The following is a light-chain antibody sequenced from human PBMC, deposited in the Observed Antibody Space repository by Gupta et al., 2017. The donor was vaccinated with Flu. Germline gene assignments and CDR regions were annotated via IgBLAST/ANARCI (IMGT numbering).Light chain of an antibody. CDR2: WAS. J-gene: IGKJ2*01. V-gene: IGKV4-1*01. CDR3: QQEDSTPLA. Sequence: DIVMTQSPDSLAVSLGERATINCKSSQSVLYSSNNKNYLAWYQQKPGQPPKLLIYWASTRESGVPDRFSGSGSGTDFTLTISSRQAEDVAVYYCQQEDSTPLAFGQGTKMDIK. CDR1: QSVLYSSNNKNY.